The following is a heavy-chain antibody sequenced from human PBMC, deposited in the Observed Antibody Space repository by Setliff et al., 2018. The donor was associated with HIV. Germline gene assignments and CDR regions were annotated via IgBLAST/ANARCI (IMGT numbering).Heavy chain of an antibody. V-gene: IGHV1-69*05. D-gene: IGHD5-12*01. CDR2: IIPIFGTT. CDR1: GGTFSTHA. Sequence: ASVKVSCKASGGTFSTHAINWVRQAPGQGLEWMGGIIPIFGTTHYAQKFQGRVTITTDESTNTAYMELGSLRSEDTAVYYCASVPMEYSGYNSDSGSYYYHYGLDVWGQGTTVTVLL. J-gene: IGHJ6*02. CDR3: ASVPMEYSGYNSDSGSYYYHYGLDV.